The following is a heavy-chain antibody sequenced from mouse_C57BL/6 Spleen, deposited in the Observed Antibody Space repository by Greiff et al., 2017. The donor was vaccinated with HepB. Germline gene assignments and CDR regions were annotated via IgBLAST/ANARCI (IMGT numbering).Heavy chain of an antibody. CDR3: ASSAQAYAMDY. V-gene: IGHV1-7*01. CDR1: GYTFTSYW. J-gene: IGHJ4*01. Sequence: VQLQQPGAELVKPGASVKVSCKASGYTFTSYWMHWVKQRPGQGLEWIGYINPSSGYTKYNQKFKDKATLTADKSSSTAYMQLSSLTYEDSAVYYCASSAQAYAMDYWGQGTSVTVSS. CDR2: INPSSGYT. D-gene: IGHD3-2*02.